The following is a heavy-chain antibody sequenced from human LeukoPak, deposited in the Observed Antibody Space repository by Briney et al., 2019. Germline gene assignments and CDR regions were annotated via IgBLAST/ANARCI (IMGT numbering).Heavy chain of an antibody. V-gene: IGHV3-74*03. D-gene: IGHD5-12*01. CDR2: INSDGSST. CDR1: GFTFNNYW. Sequence: GGSLRLSCAASGFTFNNYWMHWVRHAPGKGLVRVSHINSDGSSTTYADSVKGRFTISRDNAKNTLYLQMNSLRAEDTAVYYCARVNGYVSGAFGYWGQGSLVTVSS. CDR3: ARVNGYVSGAFGY. J-gene: IGHJ4*02.